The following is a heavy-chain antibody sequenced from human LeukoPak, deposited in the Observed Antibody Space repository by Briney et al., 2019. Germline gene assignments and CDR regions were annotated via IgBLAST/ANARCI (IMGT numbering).Heavy chain of an antibody. Sequence: GGSLRLSCAASGFTFSSYGVHWVRQAPGKGLEWVAVISYDGSNKYYADSVKGRFTISRDNSKNTLYLQMNSLRAEDTAVYYCAKDPSFDYWGQGTLVTVSS. CDR3: AKDPSFDY. CDR2: ISYDGSNK. J-gene: IGHJ4*02. CDR1: GFTFSSYG. V-gene: IGHV3-30*18.